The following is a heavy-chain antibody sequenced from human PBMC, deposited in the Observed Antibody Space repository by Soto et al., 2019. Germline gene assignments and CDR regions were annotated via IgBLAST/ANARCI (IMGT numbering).Heavy chain of an antibody. D-gene: IGHD3-10*01. V-gene: IGHV1-18*01. Sequence: ASVKVSFKASGYTFTSYGISWVRQAPGQGLEWMGWISAYNGNTNYAQKLQGRVTMTTDTSTSTAYMELRSLRSDDTAVYYCARGLVTMVRVDDAFDIWGQGTMVTVSS. CDR1: GYTFTSYG. CDR2: ISAYNGNT. J-gene: IGHJ3*02. CDR3: ARGLVTMVRVDDAFDI.